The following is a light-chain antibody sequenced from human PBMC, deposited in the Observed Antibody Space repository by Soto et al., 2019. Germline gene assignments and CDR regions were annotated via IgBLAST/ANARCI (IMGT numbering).Light chain of an antibody. V-gene: IGKV1-17*03. CDR1: QVIVTY. CDR3: LQHHNYPWA. CDR2: AIS. J-gene: IGKJ1*01. Sequence: DIQMTQSPSAMSASVGDRVTITCRASQVIVTYLAWFQQKPGQVPKRLISAISRLDSGVPSRFSGSGSGTEFTLTISSLQPEDFATYYSLQHHNYPWAFGQGTKVDSK.